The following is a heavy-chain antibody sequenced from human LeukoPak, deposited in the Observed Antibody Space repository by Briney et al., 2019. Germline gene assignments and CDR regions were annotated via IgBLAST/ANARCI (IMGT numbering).Heavy chain of an antibody. V-gene: IGHV3-30-3*01. D-gene: IGHD3-9*01. CDR3: AREKFEDY. CDR2: ISYDGSNK. CDR1: GFTFSSYA. Sequence: GGSLRLSCAASGFTFSSYAMHWVRQAPGKGLEWVAVISYDGSNKYYADSVKGRFTISRDNSKNTLYLQMNSLRAEDTAVYYCAREKFEDYWGQGTLVTVSS. J-gene: IGHJ4*02.